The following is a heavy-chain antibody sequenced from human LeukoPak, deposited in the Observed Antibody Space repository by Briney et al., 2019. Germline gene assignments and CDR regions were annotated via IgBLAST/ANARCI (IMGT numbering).Heavy chain of an antibody. CDR3: ARALGDCSSTSCYFLFDY. J-gene: IGHJ4*02. V-gene: IGHV1-2*02. CDR2: INPNSGGT. D-gene: IGHD2-2*01. CDR1: GYTFTGYY. Sequence: ASVKVSCKASGYTFTGYYMHWVRQAPGQGLEWMGWINPNSGGTNYAQKFQGRVTMTRDTSISTAYMELSRLRSDDTAVYYCARALGDCSSTSCYFLFDYWGQGTLVTVSS.